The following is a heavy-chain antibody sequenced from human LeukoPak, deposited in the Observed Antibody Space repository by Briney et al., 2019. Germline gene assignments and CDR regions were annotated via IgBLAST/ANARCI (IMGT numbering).Heavy chain of an antibody. J-gene: IGHJ5*02. V-gene: IGHV3-30*02. CDR2: IRYDGSNK. Sequence: PGGSLRLSCAASGFTFSSYGMHWVRQAPGKGLEWVAFIRYDGSNKYYADSVKGRFTISRDNSKNTLYLQMGSLRAEDMAVYYCARDLGGPSWFDPWGQGTLVTVSS. CDR3: ARDLGGPSWFDP. D-gene: IGHD3-10*01. CDR1: GFTFSSYG.